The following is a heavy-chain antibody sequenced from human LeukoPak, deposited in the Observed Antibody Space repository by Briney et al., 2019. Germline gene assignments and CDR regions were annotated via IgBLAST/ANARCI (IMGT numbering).Heavy chain of an antibody. J-gene: IGHJ3*02. Sequence: PGGSVRLSCAASGFTFSSYGMSWVRQAPGKGLEGVSAISGSGGTTYYADSVKGRFTISRDNSKNTLHLQMNSLRAEDTAVYYCAKSPFPICSGGSCYNWVSAFDIWGQGTMVTVSS. CDR1: GFTFSSYG. CDR2: ISGSGGTT. V-gene: IGHV3-23*01. CDR3: AKSPFPICSGGSCYNWVSAFDI. D-gene: IGHD2-15*01.